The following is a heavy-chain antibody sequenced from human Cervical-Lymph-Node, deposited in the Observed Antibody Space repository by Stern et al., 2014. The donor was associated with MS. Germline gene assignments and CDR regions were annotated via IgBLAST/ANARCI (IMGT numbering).Heavy chain of an antibody. J-gene: IGHJ4*02. CDR2: TNALFGTK. Sequence: VQLVESGAEVKKPGSSVTVSCKASGGTFSNYAITWFRQAPGRGIEWMGDTNALFGTKNYGKKIQGRVTMTAHESTATAYMELSGLRSEDTAVYYCAGDRQSSGFDHWGQGTLVTVSS. CDR3: AGDRQSSGFDH. CDR1: GGTFSNYA. D-gene: IGHD3-22*01. V-gene: IGHV1-69*01.